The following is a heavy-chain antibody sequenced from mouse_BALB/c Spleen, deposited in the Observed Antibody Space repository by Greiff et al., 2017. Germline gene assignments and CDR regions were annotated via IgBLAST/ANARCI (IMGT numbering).Heavy chain of an antibody. Sequence: LKQPGSELVRPGASVKLSCKASGYTFTSYWMHWVKQRPGQGLEWIGNIYPGSGSTNYDEKFKSKATLTVDTSSSTAYMQLSSLTSEDSAVYYCTRGGVPFAYWGQGTLVTVSA. CDR3: TRGGVPFAY. CDR2: IYPGSGST. D-gene: IGHD5-1*01. V-gene: IGHV1S22*01. J-gene: IGHJ3*01. CDR1: GYTFTSYW.